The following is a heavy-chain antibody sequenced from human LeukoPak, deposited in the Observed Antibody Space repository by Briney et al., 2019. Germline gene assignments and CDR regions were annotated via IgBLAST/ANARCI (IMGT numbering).Heavy chain of an antibody. CDR2: IYYGGST. V-gene: IGHV4-31*03. CDR1: GGSISSGGYY. Sequence: SETLSLTCTVSGGSISSGGYYWSWIRQHPGKGLEWIGYIYYGGSTYYNPSLKSRVTISVDTSKNQFSLKLSSVTAADTAVYYCARALRVVPAAVYYYYYYMDVWGKGTTVTVSS. J-gene: IGHJ6*03. CDR3: ARALRVVPAAVYYYYYYMDV. D-gene: IGHD2-2*01.